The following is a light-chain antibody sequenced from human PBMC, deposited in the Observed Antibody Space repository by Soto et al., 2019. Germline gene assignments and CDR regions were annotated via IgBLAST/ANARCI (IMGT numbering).Light chain of an antibody. J-gene: IGKJ1*01. CDR2: GAS. CDR1: QSVSSNY. V-gene: IGKV3-20*01. CDR3: QQYGDLPWT. Sequence: ALTQSPGTLSSSPGERATLSCRASQSVSSNYLAWYQQKPGQAPRLLIYGASSRATGIPDRFSGSGSGTDFTLTINRLESEDFAVYFCQQYGDLPWTFGQGTKVDIK.